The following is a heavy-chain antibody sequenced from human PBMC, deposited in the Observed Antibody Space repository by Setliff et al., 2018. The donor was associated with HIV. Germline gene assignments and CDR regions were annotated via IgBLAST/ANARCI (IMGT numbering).Heavy chain of an antibody. V-gene: IGHV4-4*07. CDR1: GGSISSYY. D-gene: IGHD5-12*01. CDR2: IYTSGNT. Sequence: SETLSLTCTVSGGSISSYYWSWIRQPAGKGLEWIGRIYTSGNTNYNPSLKSLKSRVTMSVDTSKNQFSLKLSSVTAADTAVYYCASAGAWQRNALDIWGQGTMVTVSS. J-gene: IGHJ3*02. CDR3: ASAGAWQRNALDI.